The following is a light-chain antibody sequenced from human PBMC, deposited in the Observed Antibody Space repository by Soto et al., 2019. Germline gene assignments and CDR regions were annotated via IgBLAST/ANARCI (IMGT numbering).Light chain of an antibody. CDR2: DVS. CDR3: FSYAGNYYV. CDR1: SSDVGGYNY. J-gene: IGLJ1*01. V-gene: IGLV2-11*01. Sequence: QSALTQPRSVSGSPGQSVTISCTGTSSDVGGYNYVSWYQQHPGKAPKLMIFDVSKRPSGVPDRFSGSKSGNTASLIISGLQAEDEADYYCFSYAGNYYVFGTGTKV.